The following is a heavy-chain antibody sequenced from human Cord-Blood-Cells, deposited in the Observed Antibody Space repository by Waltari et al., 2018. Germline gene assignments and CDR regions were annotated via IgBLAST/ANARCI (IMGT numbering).Heavy chain of an antibody. J-gene: IGHJ4*02. CDR1: GYTFTGYY. Sequence: VQLVQSGAVVQQPGVSVKFSCKAPGYTFTGYYMHCVRQAPGQGLEWMGWINPNSGGTNYAQKFQGWVTLTRDTSSSTAYMELSRLRSDDTAVYYCARGDSPAEYSFDYWGQGTLVTVSS. CDR2: INPNSGGT. D-gene: IGHD6-6*01. CDR3: ARGDSPAEYSFDY. V-gene: IGHV1-2*04.